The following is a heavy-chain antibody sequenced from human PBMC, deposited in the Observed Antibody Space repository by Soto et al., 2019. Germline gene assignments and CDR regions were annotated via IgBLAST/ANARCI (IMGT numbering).Heavy chain of an antibody. D-gene: IGHD6-6*01. J-gene: IGHJ4*02. Sequence: RASVKVSCKASGYTFTSYDINWVRQATGQGLEWMGWMNPNSGNTGYAQKFQGRVTMTRNTSISTAYMELSSLRSEDTAVYYCAAYSRQLGVFDYWGQGTLVTVSS. CDR1: GYTFTSYD. CDR3: AAYSRQLGVFDY. V-gene: IGHV1-8*01. CDR2: MNPNSGNT.